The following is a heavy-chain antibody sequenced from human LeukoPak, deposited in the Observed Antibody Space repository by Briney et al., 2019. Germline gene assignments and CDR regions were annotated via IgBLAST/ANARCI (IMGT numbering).Heavy chain of an antibody. CDR1: GFTFSDSY. V-gene: IGHV3-11*01. CDR3: AKEGGDWGEGYFDY. CDR2: ISSSGGTI. J-gene: IGHJ4*02. D-gene: IGHD7-27*01. Sequence: KAGGSLRLSCAASGFTFSDSYMSWIRQVPGKGLEWISYISSSGGTIYDADSVKGRFTISRDNAKNSLYLQMNSLRAEDTAVYYCAKEGGDWGEGYFDYWGQGTLVTVSS.